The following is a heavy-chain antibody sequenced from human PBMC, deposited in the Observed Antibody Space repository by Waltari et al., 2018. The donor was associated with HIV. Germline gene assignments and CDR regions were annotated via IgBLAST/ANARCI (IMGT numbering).Heavy chain of an antibody. CDR3: AREAPRGVKPVPLSYFDY. CDR1: GDSISNRIW. D-gene: IGHD3-10*01. Sequence: QVQLQESGPGLVKPSGTLSLVCDVSGDSISNRIWWNWARQPPGKGLVWIGEIYHSVITNYNPSLKSRVSMSIDTSKKQFSLRLTSLTAADTAVYYCAREAPRGVKPVPLSYFDYWGRGALVTVSS. J-gene: IGHJ4*02. V-gene: IGHV4-4*02. CDR2: IYHSVIT.